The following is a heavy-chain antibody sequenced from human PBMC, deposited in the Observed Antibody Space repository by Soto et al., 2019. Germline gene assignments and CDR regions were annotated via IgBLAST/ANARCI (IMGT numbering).Heavy chain of an antibody. D-gene: IGHD2-15*01. CDR2: IYHSGST. Sequence: SETLSLTCAVSGGSISSGGYSWSWIRQPPGKGLEWIGYIYHSGSTYYNPSLKSRVTISVDRSKNQFSLKLSSVTAADTAVYYCARDRGGIAPDAFDIWSQGTMVTVSS. CDR3: ARDRGGIAPDAFDI. CDR1: GGSISSGGYS. V-gene: IGHV4-30-2*01. J-gene: IGHJ3*02.